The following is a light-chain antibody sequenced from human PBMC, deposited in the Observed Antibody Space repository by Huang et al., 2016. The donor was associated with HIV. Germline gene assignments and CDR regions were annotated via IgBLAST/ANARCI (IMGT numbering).Light chain of an antibody. CDR1: QSVSSWY. CDR2: CAS. CDR3: QQYGSSPLA. V-gene: IGKV3-20*01. J-gene: IGKJ4*01. Sequence: ETVLTQSQGTLSLSPGERATLSCRASQSVSSWYLACYQQKPGQAPRLHIYCASSRATGIPDRCSGSGSGTDFTLTISRLEPEDFAVYYCQQYGSSPLAFGGGTKVEIK.